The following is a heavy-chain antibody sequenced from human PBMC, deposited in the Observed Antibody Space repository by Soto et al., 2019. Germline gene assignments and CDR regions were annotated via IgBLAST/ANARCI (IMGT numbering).Heavy chain of an antibody. J-gene: IGHJ3*01. D-gene: IGHD3-9*01. V-gene: IGHV4-31*11. CDR2: IYYSGTT. Sequence: QVQLQESGPGLLKPSQTLSLTCGVSSGSIRSDLYYWNWIRQHPGKGLEWIGYIYYSGTTYYNPSLKSRLTISVARSKNQFSRRLSSVTAADPAVYYCARGTSGTGAVDVWGQGTTVTVSS. CDR3: ARGTSGTGAVDV. CDR1: SGSIRSDLYY.